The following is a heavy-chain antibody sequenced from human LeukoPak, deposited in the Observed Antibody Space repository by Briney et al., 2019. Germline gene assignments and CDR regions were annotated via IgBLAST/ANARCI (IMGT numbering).Heavy chain of an antibody. CDR3: AKDARRTNGWYFFDS. Sequence: GGSLRLSCAASGFAFTRQAMGWVRQAPGKGLEWVSVISDSGTLTYYADSVKGRFTISRDNSKNTLFLQMNSLRAEDTAIYYCAKDARRTNGWYFFDSWGQGALVTVSS. CDR1: GFAFTRQA. V-gene: IGHV3-23*01. CDR2: ISDSGTLT. J-gene: IGHJ4*02. D-gene: IGHD2-15*01.